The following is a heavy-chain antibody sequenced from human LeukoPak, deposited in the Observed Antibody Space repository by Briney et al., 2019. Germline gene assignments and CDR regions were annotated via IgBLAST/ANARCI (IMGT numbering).Heavy chain of an antibody. CDR1: GYTFTSYD. J-gene: IGHJ4*02. CDR3: ARASGYSYGYDN. V-gene: IGHV1-8*01. CDR2: MNPNSGNT. Sequence: ASVKVSCKASGYTFTSYDINWVRQATGQGLEWMGWMNPNSGNTGYAQMFQGRVTMTRNTSINTAYMELSSLRSEDTAMYYCARASGYSYGYDNWGQGTLVTVSS. D-gene: IGHD5-18*01.